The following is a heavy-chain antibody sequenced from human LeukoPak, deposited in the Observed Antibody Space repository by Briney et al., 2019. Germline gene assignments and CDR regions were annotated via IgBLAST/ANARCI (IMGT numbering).Heavy chain of an antibody. Sequence: SGTLSLTCGVSGGSISNTNWWTWFRQPPGKGLEWIGEVNLQGSTNYNPSLKSRVAISVDKSENHISLKLTSVTAADTAVYYCASTLGYCSGGSCYGVYYFDYWGQGTLVTVSS. D-gene: IGHD2-15*01. CDR3: ASTLGYCSGGSCYGVYYFDY. CDR2: VNLQGST. V-gene: IGHV4-4*02. J-gene: IGHJ4*02. CDR1: GGSISNTNW.